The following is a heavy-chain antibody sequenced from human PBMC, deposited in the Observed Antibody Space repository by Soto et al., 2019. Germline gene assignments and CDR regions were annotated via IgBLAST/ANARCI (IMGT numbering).Heavy chain of an antibody. CDR1: GYTLTSYY. CDR2: INPSGGST. CDR3: ARSYGSETYYYYGMDV. J-gene: IGHJ6*02. Sequence: ASVKVSCKAPGYTLTSYYMHWVRQAPGQGLEWMGIINPSGGSTNYAQKFQGRVTMTRDTSTSTVYMELSSLRSEDTAVYYCARSYGSETYYYYGMDVWGQGTTVTVSS. D-gene: IGHD3-10*01. V-gene: IGHV1-46*01.